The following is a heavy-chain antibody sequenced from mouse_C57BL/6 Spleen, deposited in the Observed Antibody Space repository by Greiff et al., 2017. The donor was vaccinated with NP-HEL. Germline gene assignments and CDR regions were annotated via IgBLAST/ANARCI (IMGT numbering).Heavy chain of an antibody. J-gene: IGHJ4*01. CDR2: MDYNSGGT. CDR3: ATTTWDYAMDY. D-gene: IGHD5-5*01. V-gene: IGHV1-72*01. Sequence: QVQLQQSGSALVKPGASVKLSCKASGYTFTSYWMHWVKQRPGRGLEWIGRMDYNSGGTKYNEKFKSKATLTVDKPSSTAYMQLSSLTSEDSAVYCCATTTWDYAMDYWGKGTSVTVSS. CDR1: GYTFTSYW.